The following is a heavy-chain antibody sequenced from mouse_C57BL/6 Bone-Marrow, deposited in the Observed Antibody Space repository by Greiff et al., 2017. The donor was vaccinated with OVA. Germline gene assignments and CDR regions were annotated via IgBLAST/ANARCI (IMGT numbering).Heavy chain of an antibody. CDR3: ARKGTTVVATRWYFDV. V-gene: IGHV2-2*01. CDR2: IWSGGST. Sequence: QVQLQQSGPGLVQPSQSLSITCTVSGFSLTSYGVHWVRQSPGKGLEWLGVIWSGGSTDYNAAFISRLSISKDNSKSQVFFKMNSLQADDTAIYYCARKGTTVVATRWYFDVWGTGTTVTVSS. CDR1: GFSLTSYG. D-gene: IGHD1-1*01. J-gene: IGHJ1*03.